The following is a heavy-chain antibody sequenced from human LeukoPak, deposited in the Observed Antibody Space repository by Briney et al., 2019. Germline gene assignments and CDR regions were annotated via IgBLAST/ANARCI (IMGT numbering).Heavy chain of an antibody. CDR3: ARDTTMVD. J-gene: IGHJ4*02. D-gene: IGHD3-10*01. Sequence: PGGSLRLSCAASGFTFSSYAMHWVRQAPGKGLEWVAVISYDGSNKYYADSAKGRFTISRDSSKSTLYLQMNTLRVEDSAVYFCARDTTMVDWGQGTLVTVSS. CDR1: GFTFSSYA. V-gene: IGHV3-30*14. CDR2: ISYDGSNK.